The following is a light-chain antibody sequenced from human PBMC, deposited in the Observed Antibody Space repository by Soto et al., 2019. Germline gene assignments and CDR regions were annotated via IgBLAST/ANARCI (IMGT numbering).Light chain of an antibody. V-gene: IGKV3-15*01. J-gene: IGKJ5*01. CDR1: QSISDT. CDR2: GAS. Sequence: EIVMTQSPATLSVSPXXXXXXXXRASQSISDTLAWYQQKPGQAPRLLIHGASTRAPGFPARFSGSGSGTDFTLTISSLQSEDFAVYYCQQYGSSPTFGQGTRLEIK. CDR3: QQYGSSPT.